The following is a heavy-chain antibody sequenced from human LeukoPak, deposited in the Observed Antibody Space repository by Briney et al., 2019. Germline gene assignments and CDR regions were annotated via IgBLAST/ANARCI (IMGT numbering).Heavy chain of an antibody. CDR1: GGSFSGYY. CDR2: INHSGST. CDR3: APRPYSSSWYGDV. J-gene: IGHJ6*04. Sequence: PSETLSLTCAVYGGSFSGYYWSWIRQPPGKGLEWIGEINHSGSTKYNPSLKSRVTISVDRSKNQFSLKVSPVTAADTAVYYCAPRPYSSSWYGDVWGKGTTVTISS. D-gene: IGHD6-13*01. V-gene: IGHV4-34*01.